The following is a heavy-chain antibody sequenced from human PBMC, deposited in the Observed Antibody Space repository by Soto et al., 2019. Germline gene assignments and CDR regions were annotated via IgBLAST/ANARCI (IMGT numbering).Heavy chain of an antibody. CDR2: ISSSGTYI. CDR1: GFTFSTYS. CDR3: ARDPSDCTTTSCWGYYALDF. D-gene: IGHD2-2*01. V-gene: IGHV3-21*01. Sequence: GGSLRLSCAASGFTFSTYSMNWVRQAPGKGLEWVSSISSSGTYIHYADSLKGRFTISRDNAKNSLYLQMISLRAEDTAVYYCARDPSDCTTTSCWGYYALDFWGQGTTVTVS. J-gene: IGHJ6*02.